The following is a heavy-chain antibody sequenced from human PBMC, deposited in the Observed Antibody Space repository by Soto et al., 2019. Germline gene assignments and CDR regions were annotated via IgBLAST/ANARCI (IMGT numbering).Heavy chain of an antibody. V-gene: IGHV1-69*06. CDR2: IIPIFGTA. CDR1: GGTFSSYA. Sequence: SVKVSCKASGGTFSSYAISWVRQAPGQGLEWMGGIIPIFGTANYAQKFPGRVTITADKSTSTAYMELSSLRSEDTAVYYCARESQVEDIVVVPAAINYYYGMDVWGQGTTVTVSS. CDR3: ARESQVEDIVVVPAAINYYYGMDV. D-gene: IGHD2-2*01. J-gene: IGHJ6*02.